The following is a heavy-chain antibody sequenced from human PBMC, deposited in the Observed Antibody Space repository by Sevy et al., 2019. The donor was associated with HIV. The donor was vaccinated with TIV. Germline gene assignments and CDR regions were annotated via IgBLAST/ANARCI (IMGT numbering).Heavy chain of an antibody. CDR3: AREAGSSSFDY. D-gene: IGHD2-2*01. CDR2: FYNGDST. V-gene: IGHV3-53*01. J-gene: IGHJ4*02. Sequence: LSLTCAATGFTVTSNYMSWVRQGPEKGLEWVSGFYNGDSTQYADSVKGRFTISRDKSNNTLYLQMDSLRAEDTAVYYCAREAGSSSFDYWGQGTLVTVSS. CDR1: GFTVTSNY.